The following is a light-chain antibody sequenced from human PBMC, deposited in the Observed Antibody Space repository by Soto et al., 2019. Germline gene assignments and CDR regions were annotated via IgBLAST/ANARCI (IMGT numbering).Light chain of an antibody. J-gene: IGKJ4*01. CDR1: QGISSY. CDR3: HQYYSYPPA. Sequence: AIRMTQSPSSFSASTGDRVTITCRASQGISSYLAWYQQKPGKAPKLLIYAASTLQSGVPSRFSGSGSGTDFTLTISSLQSEDFATYYCHQYYSYPPAFGGGTKVEIK. V-gene: IGKV1-8*01. CDR2: AAS.